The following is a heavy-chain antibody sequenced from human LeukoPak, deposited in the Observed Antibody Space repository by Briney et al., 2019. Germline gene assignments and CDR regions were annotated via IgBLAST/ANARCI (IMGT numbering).Heavy chain of an antibody. CDR1: GGSFSGYY. V-gene: IGHV4-34*01. Sequence: SETLSLTCAVYGGSFSGYYWSWIRQPPGKGLEWIGEINHSGSTNYNPSLKSRVTISVDTSKNQFSLKLSSVAAADTAVYYCARGIRDYVWGSYRFQHWGQGTLVTVSS. D-gene: IGHD3-16*02. CDR3: ARGIRDYVWGSYRFQH. CDR2: INHSGST. J-gene: IGHJ1*01.